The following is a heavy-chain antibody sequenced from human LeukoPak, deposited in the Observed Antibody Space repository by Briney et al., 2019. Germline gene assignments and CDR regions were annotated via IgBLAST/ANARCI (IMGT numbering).Heavy chain of an antibody. CDR3: ARTDSSGLIDY. Sequence: SVKVSCKASGGTFSSYAIGWVRQAPGQGLEWMGRIIPIFGIANYAQKFQGRVTITADKSTSTAYVELSSLRSEDTAVYYCARTDSSGLIDYWGQGTLVTVSS. CDR2: IIPIFGIA. D-gene: IGHD3-22*01. CDR1: GGTFSSYA. J-gene: IGHJ4*02. V-gene: IGHV1-69*04.